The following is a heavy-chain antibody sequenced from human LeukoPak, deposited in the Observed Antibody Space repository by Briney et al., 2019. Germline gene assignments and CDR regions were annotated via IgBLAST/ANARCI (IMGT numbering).Heavy chain of an antibody. CDR3: AKDESGDGYKH. Sequence: PGGSLRLSCAASGFTFSSYGMHWVRQAPGKGLEWVAVISYDGSHKFYADSVKGRFTISRDNSKSTLYLQMNSLGTEDTAVYYCAKDESGDGYKHWGQGTLVTVSS. V-gene: IGHV3-30*18. J-gene: IGHJ4*02. CDR2: ISYDGSHK. D-gene: IGHD5-24*01. CDR1: GFTFSSYG.